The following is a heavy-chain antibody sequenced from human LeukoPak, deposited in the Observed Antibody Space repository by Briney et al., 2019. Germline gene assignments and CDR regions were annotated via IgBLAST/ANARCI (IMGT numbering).Heavy chain of an antibody. CDR2: INHSGST. CDR1: GGSFGGYY. D-gene: IGHD3-10*02. V-gene: IGHV4-34*01. J-gene: IGHJ5*02. Sequence: SETLSLTCAVYGGSFGGYYWSWIRQPPGKGLEWIGEINHSGSTNYNPSLKSRVTISVDTSKNQFSLKLSSVTAADTAVYYCARGKSGLFGELLRGSWFDPWGQGTLVTVSS. CDR3: ARGKSGLFGELLRGSWFDP.